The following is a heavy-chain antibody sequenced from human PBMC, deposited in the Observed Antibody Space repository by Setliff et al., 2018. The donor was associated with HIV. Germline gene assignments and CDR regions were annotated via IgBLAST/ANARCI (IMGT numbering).Heavy chain of an antibody. V-gene: IGHV4-4*07. CDR1: GGSISGYF. CDR3: ARDLPELTGRSFDP. D-gene: IGHD7-27*01. CDR2: IYTSGST. Sequence: PSETLPLTCNVSGGSISGYFWTWIRQPAGKGLEWIGRIYTSGSTNYNPSLKSRLSMSIDTSKNHFSLRLTSVTAADTAVYYCARDLPELTGRSFDPWGQGIQVTVSS. J-gene: IGHJ5*02.